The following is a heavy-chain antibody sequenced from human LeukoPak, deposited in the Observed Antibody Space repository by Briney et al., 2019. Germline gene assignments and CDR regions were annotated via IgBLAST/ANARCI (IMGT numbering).Heavy chain of an antibody. D-gene: IGHD6-13*01. CDR3: ARHPGITAAGTGFDI. CDR1: GGSISSSTYY. CDR2: IYYSGRN. V-gene: IGHV4-39*01. Sequence: SETLSLTCSVSGGSISSSTYYWGWIRRPPGKGLEWIGSIYYSGRNYYNPSLKSRVSISVNTSKNQFSLKVSSVTAADTAVYYCARHPGITAAGTGFDIWGQGTKVTVSS. J-gene: IGHJ3*02.